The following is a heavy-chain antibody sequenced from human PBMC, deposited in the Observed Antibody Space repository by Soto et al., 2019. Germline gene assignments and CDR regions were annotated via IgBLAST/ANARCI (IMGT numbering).Heavy chain of an antibody. J-gene: IGHJ4*02. Sequence: ASVKVSCKASGYTFTSYGISWVRQAPGQGLEWMGWISAYNGNTNYAQKLQGRVTMTTDTSTSTAYMELRSLRSDDTAVYYCASWGGYCSVGSCPIDLDYWGQGTLVTVSS. D-gene: IGHD2-15*01. CDR1: GYTFTSYG. V-gene: IGHV1-18*01. CDR3: ASWGGYCSVGSCPIDLDY. CDR2: ISAYNGNT.